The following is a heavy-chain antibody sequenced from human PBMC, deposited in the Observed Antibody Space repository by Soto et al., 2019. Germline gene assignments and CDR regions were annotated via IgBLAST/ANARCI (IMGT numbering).Heavy chain of an antibody. J-gene: IGHJ6*03. CDR2: ISGSGGST. CDR3: AKATLFWFFFVQAAVRITHVRYFLDV. CDR1: GFTFSSYA. V-gene: IGHV3-23*01. Sequence: WGLLRHSCAASGFTFSSYAMSWVLQAPGKGLEWVSAISGSGGSTYYADSVKGRFTISRDNSKNTLYLQMNSLRAEDTSVYYLAKATLFWFFFVQAAVRITHVRYFLDVWRNGTTVTVS. D-gene: IGHD2-2*01.